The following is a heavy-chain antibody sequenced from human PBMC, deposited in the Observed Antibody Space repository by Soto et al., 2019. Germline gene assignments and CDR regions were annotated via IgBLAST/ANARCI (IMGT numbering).Heavy chain of an antibody. CDR1: GFSLSTSGVG. CDR3: AHLTWTMRRGVVITTPDY. CDR2: IYWDDDK. V-gene: IGHV2-5*02. D-gene: IGHD3-10*01. J-gene: IGHJ4*02. Sequence: QITLKESGPTLVKPTQTLTLTCTFSGFSLSTSGVGVGWIRQPPGKALEWLALIYWDDDKHYSPSLRSRLTITKDTAKNQVVLTMTNMDPVDTATYYCAHLTWTMRRGVVITTPDYWGQGTLVTVSS.